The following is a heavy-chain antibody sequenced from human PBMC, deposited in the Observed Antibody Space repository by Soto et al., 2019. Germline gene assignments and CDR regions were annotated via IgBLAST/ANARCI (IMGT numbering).Heavy chain of an antibody. D-gene: IGHD3-10*01. CDR3: ARAPYYYVSGFRGVTIYYYYYYLAF. J-gene: IGHJ6*03. CDR2: MNPNSGNT. CDR1: GYTFTRYD. Sequence: ASVKVACKASGYTFTRYDINWVRQATGQGLEWMGWMNPNSGNTGYAQKFQGRVTMTRNTSISTAYLELSSLRSEDTAVYYCARAPYYYVSGFRGVTIYYYYYYLAFWGKGTTVTVSS. V-gene: IGHV1-8*01.